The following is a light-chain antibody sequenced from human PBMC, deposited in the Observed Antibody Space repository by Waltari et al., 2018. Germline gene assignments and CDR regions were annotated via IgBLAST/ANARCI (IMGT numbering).Light chain of an antibody. J-gene: IGLJ1*01. CDR2: GNS. CDR1: SSNIGAGND. CDR3: QSHDSSLSGFV. Sequence: QSVLTQPPSVSGAPGQSVTISCTGSSSNIGAGNDVNWYQHLPGTAPKLLIYGNSNRPSGVPDRFFGSKSGTSASLAITGLQAEDEADYYCQSHDSSLSGFVFGTGTKVTVL. V-gene: IGLV1-40*01.